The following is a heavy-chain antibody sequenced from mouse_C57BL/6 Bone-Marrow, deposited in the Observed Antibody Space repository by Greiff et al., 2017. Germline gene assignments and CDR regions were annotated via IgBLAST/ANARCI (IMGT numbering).Heavy chain of an antibody. Sequence: EVQLQQSGPGLVKPSQSLSLTCSVTGYSITSGYYWNWIRQFPGNKLEWMGYISYDGSNNYNPSLKNRISITRDTSKNQFFLKLNSVTTEDTATYYCASQGSSPLYYAMDYWGQGTSVTVSS. CDR3: ASQGSSPLYYAMDY. V-gene: IGHV3-6*01. CDR1: GYSITSGYY. CDR2: ISYDGSN. J-gene: IGHJ4*01. D-gene: IGHD1-1*01.